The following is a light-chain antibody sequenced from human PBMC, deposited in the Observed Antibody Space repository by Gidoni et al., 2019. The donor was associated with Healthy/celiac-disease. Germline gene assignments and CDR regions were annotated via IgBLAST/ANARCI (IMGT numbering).Light chain of an antibody. CDR2: AAS. CDR3: QQSYSTPRT. Sequence: DIQMTQSPSSLSASVVDRVTITCRASQSISSYLNWYQQKPGKAPKLLIYAASSLQSGVPSRFSGRGSGTDFTLTISSLQPEDFATYYCQQSYSTPRTFGPGTKVDIK. CDR1: QSISSY. V-gene: IGKV1-39*01. J-gene: IGKJ3*01.